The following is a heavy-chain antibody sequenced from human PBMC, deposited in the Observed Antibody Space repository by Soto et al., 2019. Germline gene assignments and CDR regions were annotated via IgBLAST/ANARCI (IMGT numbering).Heavy chain of an antibody. J-gene: IGHJ2*01. D-gene: IGHD3-10*01. Sequence: QVQLVESGGGVVQPGKSLRLSCVASGFIFSDYGMHWVRQGQGKGLEWVAVIWYDGSNRYYADSVKGRFTISRDTSKNTLYLQINSLRAEDTAMYYCTRYGRSRYFDLWGRGTLVNVSS. V-gene: IGHV3-33*01. CDR2: IWYDGSNR. CDR3: TRYGRSRYFDL. CDR1: GFIFSDYG.